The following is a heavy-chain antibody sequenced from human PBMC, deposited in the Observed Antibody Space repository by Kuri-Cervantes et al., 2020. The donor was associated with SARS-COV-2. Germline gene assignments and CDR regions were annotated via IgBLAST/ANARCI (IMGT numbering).Heavy chain of an antibody. CDR1: GFTFSNAW. CDR2: ISSSSSYI. CDR3: ARAGPSEYCSSTSCYLRGLDYYYYYMDV. D-gene: IGHD2-2*01. Sequence: GESLKISCAASGFTFSNAWMSWVRQAPGKGLEWVSSISSSSSYIYYADSVKGRFTISRDNAKNSLYLQMNSLRAEDTAVYYCARAGPSEYCSSTSCYLRGLDYYYYYMDVWGKGTTVTVSS. V-gene: IGHV3-21*01. J-gene: IGHJ6*03.